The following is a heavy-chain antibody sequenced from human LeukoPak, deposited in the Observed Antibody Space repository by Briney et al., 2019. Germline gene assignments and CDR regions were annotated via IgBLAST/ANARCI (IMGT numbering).Heavy chain of an antibody. CDR2: INWNGGST. V-gene: IGHV3-20*04. Sequence: GGSLRLSCAASGFIFSSYAMGWVRQVPGKGLEWVSGINWNGGSTGYADSVKGRFTISRDNAKNSLYLQMNSLRAEDTALYYCAGGDRNGWYFDYWGQGTLVTVSS. J-gene: IGHJ4*02. CDR3: AGGDRNGWYFDY. D-gene: IGHD6-19*01. CDR1: GFIFSSYA.